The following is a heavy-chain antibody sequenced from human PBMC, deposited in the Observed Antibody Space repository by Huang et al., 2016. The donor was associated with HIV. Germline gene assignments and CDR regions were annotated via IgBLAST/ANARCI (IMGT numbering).Heavy chain of an antibody. D-gene: IGHD3-3*01. CDR2: IYYSGTK. Sequence: LQESGPGLVGPSETLSLTCAVSGDSINSNTFYWGWIRRPPGKSLEWIGSIYYSGTKYYNPALKRRARIAVDASKNRIFLHLRSGTAADTGVYYCARTGVAVSDDPEYFQHWGQGALGTIS. J-gene: IGHJ1*01. CDR3: ARTGVAVSDDPEYFQH. CDR1: GDSINSNTFY. V-gene: IGHV4-39*02.